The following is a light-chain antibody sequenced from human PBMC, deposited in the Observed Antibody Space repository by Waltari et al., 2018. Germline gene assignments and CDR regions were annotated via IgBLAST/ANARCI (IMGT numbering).Light chain of an antibody. J-gene: IGKJ4*01. CDR3: MQGTHWPLT. CDR2: KVS. Sequence: DVVMHQSPLSLHVTLGPPASISCRSSQTLVYSDGNTYLNWFHQRPGLSPRRLIYKVSNRDSGVPDRFSGSGSATDFTLKISRVEAEDVGVYYCMQGTHWPLTFGGGTKVEIK. CDR1: QTLVYSDGNTY. V-gene: IGKV2-30*01.